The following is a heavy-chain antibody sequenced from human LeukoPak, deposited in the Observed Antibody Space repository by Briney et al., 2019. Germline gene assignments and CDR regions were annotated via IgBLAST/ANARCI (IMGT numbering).Heavy chain of an antibody. CDR3: AISIAVAAAFDY. V-gene: IGHV1-46*01. CDR1: GYTFTSYY. D-gene: IGHD6-19*01. J-gene: IGHJ4*02. CDR2: INPSGGST. Sequence: ASVKASCKASGYTFTSYYMHWVRQAPGQGLEWMGIINPSGGSTSYAQKFQGRVTMTRDTSTSTVYMELSSLRSEDTAVYYCAISIAVAAAFDYWGQGTLVTVSS.